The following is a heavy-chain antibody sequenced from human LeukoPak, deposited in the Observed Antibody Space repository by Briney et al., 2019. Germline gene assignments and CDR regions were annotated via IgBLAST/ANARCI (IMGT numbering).Heavy chain of an antibody. CDR2: IDEDGKTI. CDR3: VSDLCGGDDQ. V-gene: IGHV3-74*01. D-gene: IGHD3-3*01. Sequence: GGSLRLSCAASGFIFSSYSMNWVRHAPGKGLVWVSRIDEDGKTIDYADSVKGRFTISRDNAKDTLYLQMSSLRDEDTAVYYCVSDLCGGDDQWGRGTLVTVSS. CDR1: GFIFSSYS. J-gene: IGHJ5*02.